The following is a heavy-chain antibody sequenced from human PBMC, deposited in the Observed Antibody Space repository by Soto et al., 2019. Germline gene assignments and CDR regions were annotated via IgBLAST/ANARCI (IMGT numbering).Heavy chain of an antibody. CDR2: ISGSGGST. CDR3: AKDEPSAMIVVVITPPDAFDI. J-gene: IGHJ3*02. CDR1: GFTFSSYA. D-gene: IGHD3-22*01. Sequence: GGSLRLSCAASGFTFSSYAMSWVRQAPGKGLEWVSAISGSGGSTYYADSVKGRFTISRDNSKNTLYLQMNSLRAEDTAVYYCAKDEPSAMIVVVITPPDAFDIWGQGTMVTVS. V-gene: IGHV3-23*01.